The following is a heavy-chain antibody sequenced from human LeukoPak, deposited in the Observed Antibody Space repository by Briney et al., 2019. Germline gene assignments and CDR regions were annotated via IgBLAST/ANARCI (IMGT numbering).Heavy chain of an antibody. D-gene: IGHD4-23*01. V-gene: IGHV1-3*01. CDR3: ARTQGVYYGGNSGAFDI. J-gene: IGHJ3*02. CDR1: GYTFTNYA. Sequence: ASVKVSCKASGYTFTNYAMHWVRQAPGQRPEWMGWINAGKGNTKYSQKFQGRVTITRDTSASRAYMEVSSLRSEDTAVYHCARTQGVYYGGNSGAFDIWGQGTVVTVSS. CDR2: INAGKGNT.